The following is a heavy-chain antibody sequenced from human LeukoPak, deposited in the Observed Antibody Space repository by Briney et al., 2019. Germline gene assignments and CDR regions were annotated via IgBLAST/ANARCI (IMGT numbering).Heavy chain of an antibody. D-gene: IGHD3-10*01. CDR2: INHSGST. V-gene: IGHV4-34*01. CDR1: GGSFSGYY. J-gene: IGHJ5*02. Sequence: SETLSLTCAVYGGSFSGYYWSWIRQPPGKGLEWIGEINHSGSTNYNPSLKSRVTISVDTSKNQFSLKLSSVTAADTAVYYCARGAVLLWFGEYPRRSNWFDPWGQGTLVTVSS. CDR3: ARGAVLLWFGEYPRRSNWFDP.